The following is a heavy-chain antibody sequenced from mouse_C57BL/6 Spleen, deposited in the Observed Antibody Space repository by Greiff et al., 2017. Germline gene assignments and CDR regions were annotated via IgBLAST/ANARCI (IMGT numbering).Heavy chain of an antibody. Sequence: QVQLQQPGAELVKPGASVKLSCKASGYTFTSYWMHWVKQRPGQGLEWIGMIHPNSGSTNYNEKFKSKATLTVDKSSSTAYMQLSSLTSEDSAVYCGAYDYEDYYAMDYWGQGTSVTVSS. V-gene: IGHV1-64*01. CDR3: AYDYEDYYAMDY. J-gene: IGHJ4*01. CDR1: GYTFTSYW. CDR2: IHPNSGST. D-gene: IGHD2-4*01.